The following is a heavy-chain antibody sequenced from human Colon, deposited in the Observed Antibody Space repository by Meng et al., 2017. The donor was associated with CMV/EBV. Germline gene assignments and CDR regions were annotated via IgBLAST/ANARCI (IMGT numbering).Heavy chain of an antibody. CDR1: GGSISSGGYY. D-gene: IGHD3-10*01. CDR3: ARAARDRIHYYGSGSYFDS. Sequence: SETLSLTCTVSGGSISSGGYYWSWIRQHPGKGLEWIGYIYYSGSTYYNPSLKSRVTISVDTSKNQFSLKLSSVTAADTAVYYCARAARDRIHYYGSGSYFDSWGQGTLVTVSS. CDR2: IYYSGST. V-gene: IGHV4-31*03. J-gene: IGHJ4*02.